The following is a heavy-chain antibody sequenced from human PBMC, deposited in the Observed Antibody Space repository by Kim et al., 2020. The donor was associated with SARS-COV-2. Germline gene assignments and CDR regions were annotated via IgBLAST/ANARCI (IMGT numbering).Heavy chain of an antibody. D-gene: IGHD4-4*01. V-gene: IGHV3-48*04. CDR3: TRDLYSNICTNYYYGMDV. CDR1: GFTFSAHS. J-gene: IGHJ6*01. CDR2: ISSSSTSR. Sequence: GGSLRLSCAASGFTFSAHSMNWVRQAPGKGLEWVSYISSSSTSRYYADSVKGRFTISSDNGKKSLYLQMNSLRPEDTAIYYCTRDLYSNICTNYYYGMDV.